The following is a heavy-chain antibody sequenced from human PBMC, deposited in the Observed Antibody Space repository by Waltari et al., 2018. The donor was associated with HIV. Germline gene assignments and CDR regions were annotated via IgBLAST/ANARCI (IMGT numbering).Heavy chain of an antibody. CDR2: INPHGGAT. CDR1: RYTFTDHY. CDR3: ATGFGYGSWDLGDY. J-gene: IGHJ4*02. D-gene: IGHD1-26*01. V-gene: IGHV1-2*06. Sequence: QVQLVQSGAEVKKPGASVKVSCKASRYTFTDHYMHWVRQAPGEGLEWMGRINPHGGATDYAQKFQGRVTMTRDTSISTAYMELSRLTSDDTAVYYCATGFGYGSWDLGDYWGQGTRVTVSS.